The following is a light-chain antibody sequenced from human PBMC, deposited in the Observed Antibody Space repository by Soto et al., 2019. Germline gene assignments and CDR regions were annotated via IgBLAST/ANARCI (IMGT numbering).Light chain of an antibody. CDR1: SSNIGSNT. Sequence: VLTQPPSASGTPGQRVTISCSGSSSNIGSNTVNWYQQLPGTAPKLLIYSNNQRPSGVPDRFSDSKSGTSASLAISGLQSEDEADYYCAAWDDSLNGVVFGGGTKLTVL. V-gene: IGLV1-44*01. CDR3: AAWDDSLNGVV. CDR2: SNN. J-gene: IGLJ2*01.